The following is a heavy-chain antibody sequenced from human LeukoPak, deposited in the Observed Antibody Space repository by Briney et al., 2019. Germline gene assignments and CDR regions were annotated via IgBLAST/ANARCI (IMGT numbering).Heavy chain of an antibody. CDR3: ATVKRAYSSSFDP. V-gene: IGHV1-69*05. CDR2: IIPIFGTA. Sequence: ASVKVSCKASGGTFSSYAISWVRQAPGQGLAWMGRIIPIFGTANYAQKFQGRVTITTDESTSTAYMELSSLRSEDTAVYYCATVKRAYSSSFDPWGQGTLVTVSS. CDR1: GGTFSSYA. J-gene: IGHJ5*02. D-gene: IGHD6-6*01.